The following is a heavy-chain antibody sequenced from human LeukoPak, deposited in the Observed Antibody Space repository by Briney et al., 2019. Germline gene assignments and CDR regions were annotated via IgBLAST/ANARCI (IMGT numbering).Heavy chain of an antibody. CDR2: ISGSGGIT. J-gene: IGHJ5*02. V-gene: IGHV3-23*01. CDR1: GFIFSSYV. CDR3: ARGWLSTPEFDP. D-gene: IGHD3-22*01. Sequence: PGGSLRLSCAVSGFIFSSYVMTWVRQAPGKGLEWVSAISGSGGITYYAKSVKGRFTISRDNSKNTLYLQMNTLRAEDTALYYCARGWLSTPEFDPCGQGTLVTVSS.